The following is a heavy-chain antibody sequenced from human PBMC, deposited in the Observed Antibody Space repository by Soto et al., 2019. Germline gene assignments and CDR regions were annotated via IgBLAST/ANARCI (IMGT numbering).Heavy chain of an antibody. V-gene: IGHV3-23*01. Sequence: GGSLRLSCAASGFTFSSYAMSWVRQAPGKGLEWVSAISGSGGSTYYADSVKGRFTISRDNSKNTLYLQMNSLRAEDTAVYYCAKAKSTEQLAPNPFDYWGQGTLVTVSS. CDR1: GFTFSSYA. CDR2: ISGSGGST. D-gene: IGHD6-13*01. J-gene: IGHJ4*02. CDR3: AKAKSTEQLAPNPFDY.